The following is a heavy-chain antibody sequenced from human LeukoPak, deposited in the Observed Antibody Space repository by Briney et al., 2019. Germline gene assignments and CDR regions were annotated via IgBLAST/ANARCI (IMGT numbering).Heavy chain of an antibody. J-gene: IGHJ4*02. CDR3: ARVGPKRRWSNPNYFDY. V-gene: IGHV4-61*01. Sequence: SETLSLTCTVSSGSISSSSYYWSWIRQPPGKGLEWIGYIYYSGSTNYNPSLKSRVTISVDTSKNQFSLKLSSVTAADTAVYYCARVGPKRRWSNPNYFDYWGQGTLVTVSS. D-gene: IGHD4-23*01. CDR1: SGSISSSSYY. CDR2: IYYSGST.